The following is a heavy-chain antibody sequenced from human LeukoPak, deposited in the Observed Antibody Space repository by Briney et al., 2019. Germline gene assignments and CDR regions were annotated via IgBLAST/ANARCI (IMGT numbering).Heavy chain of an antibody. D-gene: IGHD6-13*01. CDR2: IKEDGSEK. CDR3: ASGRQLGY. Sequence: EGSLRLSCAASGFTFSNYWMSWVRQAPGKGLEWVANIKEDGSEKYYVDFVKGRFTISRDNARNSLYLQMNSLRAEDTAVYYCASGRQLGYWGQGTLVTVSS. CDR1: GFTFSNYW. V-gene: IGHV3-7*01. J-gene: IGHJ4*02.